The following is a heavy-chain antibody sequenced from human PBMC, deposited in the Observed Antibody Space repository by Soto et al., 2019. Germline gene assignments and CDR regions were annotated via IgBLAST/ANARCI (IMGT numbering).Heavy chain of an antibody. Sequence: GGSLRLSCAASGFTFSSYAMNWVRQAPGKGLEWVSIISGGGITTYYADSVKGRFTVSRDNSKNTLFLQMNSLRAEDTAVYYCAKDSDYWGQGTLVTVSS. CDR3: AKDSDY. J-gene: IGHJ4*02. CDR2: ISGGGITT. V-gene: IGHV3-23*01. CDR1: GFTFSSYA.